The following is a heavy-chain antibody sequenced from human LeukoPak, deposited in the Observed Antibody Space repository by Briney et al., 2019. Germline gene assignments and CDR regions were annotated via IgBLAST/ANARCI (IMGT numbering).Heavy chain of an antibody. Sequence: GRSLRLSCAASGLTFDDYAMHWVRQAPGKGLEWVSGIRWNSGSIGYAASVKGRFTISRDNAKNSLYLQMNSLRAEDTALYYCAKGYRKYSYGPALDYWGQGTLVTVSS. D-gene: IGHD5-18*01. CDR1: GLTFDDYA. CDR3: AKGYRKYSYGPALDY. V-gene: IGHV3-9*01. J-gene: IGHJ4*02. CDR2: IRWNSGSI.